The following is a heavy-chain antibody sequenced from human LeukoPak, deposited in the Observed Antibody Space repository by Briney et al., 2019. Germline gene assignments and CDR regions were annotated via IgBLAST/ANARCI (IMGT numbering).Heavy chain of an antibody. CDR1: GFTFSDYG. CDR2: ISGSGIST. D-gene: IGHD3-22*01. J-gene: IGHJ3*02. Sequence: PGGSLRLSCAAAGFTFSDYGMNWVRQAPGPGLEWVSGISGSGISTYYADSVKGRFTISRDNSKNTLYLQMNSLRVEDTPVYYCAKSWNYYDSSGDDALDIWGQGTMVTVSS. CDR3: AKSWNYYDSSGDDALDI. V-gene: IGHV3-23*01.